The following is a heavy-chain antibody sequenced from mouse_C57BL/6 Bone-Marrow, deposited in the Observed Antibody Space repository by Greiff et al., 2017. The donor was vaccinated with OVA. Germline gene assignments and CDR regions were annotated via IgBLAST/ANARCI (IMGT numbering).Heavy chain of an antibody. CDR3: ARICYDYDGVDY. D-gene: IGHD2-4*01. Sequence: VQLVESGGDLVKPGGSLKLSCAASGFTFSSYGMSWVRQTPDKRLEWVATISSGGSYTYYPDSVKGRFTISRDNAKNTLYLQMSSLKSEDTAMYYCARICYDYDGVDYWGQGTTLTVSS. V-gene: IGHV5-6*01. CDR2: ISSGGSYT. CDR1: GFTFSSYG. J-gene: IGHJ2*01.